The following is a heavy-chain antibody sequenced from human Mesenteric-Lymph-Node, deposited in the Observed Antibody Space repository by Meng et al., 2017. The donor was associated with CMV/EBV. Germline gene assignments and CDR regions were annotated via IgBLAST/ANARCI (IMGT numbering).Heavy chain of an antibody. D-gene: IGHD3-3*01. J-gene: IGHJ6*02. CDR2: ISSSGSTI. CDR3: AKDHGITIFGVVQTYYYGMDV. V-gene: IGHV3-11*04. CDR1: GFTFSDYY. Sequence: GESLKISCAASGFTFSDYYLSWIRQAPGKGLEWVSYISSSGSTIYYAHSVKGRFTISRDNAKNSLYLQMNSLRAEDTAVYYCAKDHGITIFGVVQTYYYGMDVWGQGTTVTVSS.